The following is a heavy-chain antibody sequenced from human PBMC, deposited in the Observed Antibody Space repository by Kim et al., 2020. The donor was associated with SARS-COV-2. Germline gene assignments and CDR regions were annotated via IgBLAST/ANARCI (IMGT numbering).Heavy chain of an antibody. CDR3: ARFVRGVIPYYYYGIDV. D-gene: IGHD3-10*02. Sequence: ASVKVSCKASGYTFTSYGISWVRQAPGQGLEWMGWISAYNGNTDYAQRLQGRVTMTTDTSTSTAYMELRSLRSDDTAVYYCARFVRGVIPYYYYGIDVWGQGTTVTVSS. CDR2: ISAYNGNT. CDR1: GYTFTSYG. V-gene: IGHV1-18*04. J-gene: IGHJ6*02.